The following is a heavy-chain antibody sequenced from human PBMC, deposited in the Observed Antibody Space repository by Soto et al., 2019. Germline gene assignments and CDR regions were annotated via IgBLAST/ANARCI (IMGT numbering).Heavy chain of an antibody. CDR3: ARDIVVVPAAICWFDP. J-gene: IGHJ5*02. CDR1: GYTFTSYG. Sequence: ASVKVSCKASGYTFTSYGIGWVRQAPGQGLEWMGWISAYNGNTNYAQKLQGRVTMTTDTSTSTAYMELRSLRSDDTAVYYCARDIVVVPAAICWFDPWGQGTLVTVS. V-gene: IGHV1-18*01. CDR2: ISAYNGNT. D-gene: IGHD2-2*01.